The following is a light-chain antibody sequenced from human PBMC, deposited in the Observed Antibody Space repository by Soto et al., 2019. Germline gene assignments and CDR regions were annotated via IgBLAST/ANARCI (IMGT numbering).Light chain of an antibody. CDR1: QSVGDTY. V-gene: IGKV3-20*01. J-gene: IGKJ1*01. CDR2: STS. CDR3: QHYDRAPMWT. Sequence: EIVLTQSPGTLSLSPGERATLSCRASQSVGDTYLAWYQQKPGQAPRLLMYSTSIRATGIPDRFSGSGSGTDFTLTISRLDPEDFAVYYCQHYDRAPMWTFGKGTKVDIK.